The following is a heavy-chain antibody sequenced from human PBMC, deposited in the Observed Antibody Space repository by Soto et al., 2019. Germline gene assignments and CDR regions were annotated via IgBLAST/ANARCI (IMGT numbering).Heavy chain of an antibody. D-gene: IGHD3-10*01. Sequence: SETLSLTCTVSGGSVSSGSYYWSWIRQPPGKGLEWIGYIYYSGSTNYNPSLKSRVTISVDTSKNQFSLKLSSVTAADTAVYYCAREKPHGALDYWGQGTLVTVS. J-gene: IGHJ4*02. V-gene: IGHV4-61*01. CDR2: IYYSGST. CDR3: AREKPHGALDY. CDR1: GGSVSSGSYY.